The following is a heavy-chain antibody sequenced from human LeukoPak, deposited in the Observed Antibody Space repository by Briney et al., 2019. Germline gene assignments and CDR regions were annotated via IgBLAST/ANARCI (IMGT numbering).Heavy chain of an antibody. J-gene: IGHJ4*02. D-gene: IGHD3-10*02. CDR1: GDSISSSSYY. Sequence: PSETLSLTCTVSGDSISSSSYYWEWIRQPPGKGLEWIGEINHSGSTNYNPSLKSRVTISVDTSKNQFSLKLSSVTAADTAVYYCARGLRYYVINWGQGTLVTVSS. CDR3: ARGLRYYVIN. CDR2: INHSGST. V-gene: IGHV4-39*07.